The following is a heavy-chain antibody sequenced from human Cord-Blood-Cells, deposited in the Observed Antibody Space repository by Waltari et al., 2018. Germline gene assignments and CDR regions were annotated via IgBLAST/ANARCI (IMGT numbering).Heavy chain of an antibody. CDR3: TTNPMGRYYARDAFDI. Sequence: QVQLVQSGAEVKKPGSSVKVSCKASGGTFSSYAISWVRQAPGQGLAWMGGIIPIFGRENQAQKFAGRVTITAGDTTSTAYMERSSLRSEDTALYYCTTNPMGRYYARDAFDIWGQGTMVTVSS. V-gene: IGHV1-69*01. J-gene: IGHJ3*02. CDR2: IIPIFGRE. CDR1: GGTFSSYA. D-gene: IGHD2-15*01.